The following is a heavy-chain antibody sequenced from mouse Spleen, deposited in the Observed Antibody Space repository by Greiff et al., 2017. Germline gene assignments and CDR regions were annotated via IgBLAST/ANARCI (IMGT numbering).Heavy chain of an antibody. D-gene: IGHD2-2*01. J-gene: IGHJ4*01. CDR2: INPNNGGT. V-gene: IGHV1-18*01. CDR3: ARFYYGYDDGHYYAMDY. Sequence: EVQLQQSGPELVKPGASVKIPCKASGYTFTDYNMDWVKQSHGKSLEWIGDINPNNGGTIYNQKFKGKATLTVDKSSSTAYMELRSLTSEDTAVYYCARFYYGYDDGHYYAMDYWGQGTSVTVSS. CDR1: GYTFTDYN.